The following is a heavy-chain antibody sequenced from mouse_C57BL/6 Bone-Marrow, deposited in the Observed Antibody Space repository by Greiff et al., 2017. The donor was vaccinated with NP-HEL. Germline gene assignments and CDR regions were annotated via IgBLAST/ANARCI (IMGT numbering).Heavy chain of an antibody. CDR2: ISSGSSTI. CDR1: GFTFSDYG. D-gene: IGHD1-1*01. CDR3: AVITTVVANFDV. J-gene: IGHJ1*03. V-gene: IGHV5-17*01. Sequence: DVKLVESGGGLVKPGGSLKLSCAASGFTFSDYGMHWVRQAPEKGLEWVAYISSGSSTIYYADTVKGRFTISRDNAKNTLFLQMTSLRSEDTAMYYCAVITTVVANFDVWGTGTTVTVSS.